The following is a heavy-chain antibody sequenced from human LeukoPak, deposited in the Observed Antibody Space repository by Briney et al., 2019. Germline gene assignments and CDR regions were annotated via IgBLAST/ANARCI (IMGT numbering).Heavy chain of an antibody. V-gene: IGHV3-48*01. Sequence: GGSLRLSCAASGFTFSHYSMNWVRQAPGKGLEWISYISPSSTSIYYADSVKGRFTISRDNAEKSLYLQMNSLRAEDTAVYYCARDAASGNNWFDPWGQGTLVTVSS. CDR1: GFTFSHYS. J-gene: IGHJ5*02. CDR2: ISPSSTSI. CDR3: ARDAASGNNWFDP. D-gene: IGHD2-15*01.